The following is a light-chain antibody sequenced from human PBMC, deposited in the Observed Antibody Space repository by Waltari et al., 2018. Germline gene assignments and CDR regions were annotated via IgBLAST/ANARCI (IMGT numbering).Light chain of an antibody. V-gene: IGKV4-1*01. CDR2: WAS. J-gene: IGKJ1*01. CDR3: QQYHSVPRT. CDR1: HSVLYRPNNKNY. Sequence: DLVLTQSPDSLAVFLGERATITFTSIHSVLYRPNNKNYLGWFQQKAGQPPKLLIYWASMREYGVPDRFSGSGSGTDFTLTISSLQAEDVAVYYCQQYHSVPRTFGQGTKVEI.